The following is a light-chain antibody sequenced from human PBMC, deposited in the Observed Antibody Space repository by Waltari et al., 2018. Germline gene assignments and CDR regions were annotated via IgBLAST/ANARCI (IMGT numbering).Light chain of an antibody. V-gene: IGKV1-39*01. Sequence: DIQLTQSPSSLSASVGDRVTITCRASQNIDTNCHWYQQRPGKPPQLLIHGTYRVPSGVPSRFSGSGAGAHFTLTISDLQPEDFATYICQQSSSFPFSFGPGTKVDVE. J-gene: IGKJ3*01. CDR2: GTY. CDR1: QNIDTN. CDR3: QQSSSFPFS.